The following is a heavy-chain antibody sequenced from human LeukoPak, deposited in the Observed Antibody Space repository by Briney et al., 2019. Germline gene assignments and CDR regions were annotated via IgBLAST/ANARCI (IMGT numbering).Heavy chain of an antibody. CDR2: IFYSGST. CDR1: SGSISTSNYY. Sequence: SETLSLTCTVSSGSISTSNYYWGWVRQPPGKALEWIGNIFYSGSTYYSPSLKSRVTISVDTSKNQFSLKLSSVTAADTAVYYCARVDALGISGDYWGQGTLVTVSS. D-gene: IGHD7-27*01. CDR3: ARVDALGISGDY. V-gene: IGHV4-39*01. J-gene: IGHJ4*02.